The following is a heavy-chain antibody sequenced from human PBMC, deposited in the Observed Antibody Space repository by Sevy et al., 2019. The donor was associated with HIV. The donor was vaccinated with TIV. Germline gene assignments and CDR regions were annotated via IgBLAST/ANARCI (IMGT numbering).Heavy chain of an antibody. CDR2: IYYSGST. D-gene: IGHD2-8*02. J-gene: IGHJ4*02. CDR1: GGSISSGGYY. Sequence: SETLSLTCTVSGGSISSGGYYWSWIRQHPGKGLGWIGYIYYSGSTYYNPSLKSRVTISVDTSKNQFSLKLSSVTAADTAVYYCARVIFPSGGIDYWGQGTLVTVSS. CDR3: ARVIFPSGGIDY. V-gene: IGHV4-31*03.